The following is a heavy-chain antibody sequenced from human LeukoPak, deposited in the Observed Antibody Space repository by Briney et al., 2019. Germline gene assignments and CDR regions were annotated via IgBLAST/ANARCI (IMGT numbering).Heavy chain of an antibody. V-gene: IGHV3-30-3*01. CDR1: GFTFSNYA. CDR2: ISYDGSNK. CDR3: ARVNSDRFDY. J-gene: IGHJ4*02. D-gene: IGHD2-21*02. Sequence: GRSLRLSCAASGFTFSNYAMHWVRQAPGKGLGWVAVISYDGSNKYYADSVKGRFTISRDNSKNTLYLQMNSLRVEDTAVYYCARVNSDRFDYWGQGTLVTVSS.